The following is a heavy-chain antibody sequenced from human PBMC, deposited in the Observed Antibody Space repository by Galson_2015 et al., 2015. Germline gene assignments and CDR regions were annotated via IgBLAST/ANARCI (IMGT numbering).Heavy chain of an antibody. CDR2: IWYDGSNK. CDR3: AKVEGNCSGGSCNTYSYYSYGMDV. V-gene: IGHV3-33*06. CDR1: GFTFSSYG. Sequence: SLRLSCAASGFTFSSYGMHWVRQAPGKGLEWVAVIWYDGSNKYYADSVKGRFTISRDNSKNTLYLQMNSLRAEDTAVYYCAKVEGNCSGGSCNTYSYYSYGMDVWGQGTPVTVSS. D-gene: IGHD2-15*01. J-gene: IGHJ6*02.